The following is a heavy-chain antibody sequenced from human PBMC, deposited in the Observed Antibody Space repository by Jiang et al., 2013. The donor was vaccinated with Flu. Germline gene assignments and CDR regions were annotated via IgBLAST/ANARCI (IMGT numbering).Heavy chain of an antibody. Sequence: TLSLTCTVSGGPGGSISTTSYYWSWIRQPPGKGLEWIGYIFYSGSTNYNPSLKSRVTMSVDTSKNQFSLKMTSVTAADTAVYYCARGGEGSGWYYFFDFWGQGTLVTVSS. CDR1: GGPGGSISTTSYY. CDR3: ARGGEGSGWYYFFDF. J-gene: IGHJ4*02. D-gene: IGHD6-19*01. V-gene: IGHV4-61*01. CDR2: IFYSGST.